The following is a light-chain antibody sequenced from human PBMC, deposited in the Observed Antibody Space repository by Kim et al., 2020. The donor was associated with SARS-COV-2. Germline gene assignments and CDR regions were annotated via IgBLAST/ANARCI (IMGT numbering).Light chain of an antibody. Sequence: DIQMTQSPSSLSAPVGDRVTITCQASQDISNYLNWYQQKPGKAPKLLIYDASNLETGVPSRFSGSGSGTDFTFTISSLQPEDIATYYCQQYDDLPTFGGGTKVDIK. V-gene: IGKV1-33*01. CDR1: QDISNY. J-gene: IGKJ4*01. CDR2: DAS. CDR3: QQYDDLPT.